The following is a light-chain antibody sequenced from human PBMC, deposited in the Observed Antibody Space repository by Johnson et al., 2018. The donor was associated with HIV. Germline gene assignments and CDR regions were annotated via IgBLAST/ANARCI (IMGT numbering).Light chain of an antibody. CDR3: GTWDSSLSAL. CDR2: DND. J-gene: IGLJ1*01. CDR1: SSNIGNNY. V-gene: IGLV1-51*01. Sequence: QSALTQPPSVSAAPGQKVTISCSGTSSNIGNNYVSWYQHLPGTAPKVLIYDNDKRPSGIPDRFSGSKSGTSATLGITGLQTGDEADYYCGTWDSSLSALFGTGTKVTVL.